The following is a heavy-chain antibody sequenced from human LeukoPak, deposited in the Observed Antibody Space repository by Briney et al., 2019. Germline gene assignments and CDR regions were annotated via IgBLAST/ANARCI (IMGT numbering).Heavy chain of an antibody. CDR2: MNIDGSRT. J-gene: IGHJ4*02. CDR1: GFTFSRYW. V-gene: IGHV3-74*01. CDR3: AKDPSYYYDSSGYIDY. D-gene: IGHD3-22*01. Sequence: PGGSLRLSCAASGFTFSRYWMHWVRQAPGKGLVWVSRMNIDGSRTDYADSVKGRFTISRDNSKNTLYLQMNSLRAEDTAVYYCAKDPSYYYDSSGYIDYWGQGTLVTVSS.